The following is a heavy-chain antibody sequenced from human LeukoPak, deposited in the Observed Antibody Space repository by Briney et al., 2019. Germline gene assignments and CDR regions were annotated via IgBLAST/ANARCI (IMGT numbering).Heavy chain of an antibody. CDR2: INPNSGST. V-gene: IGHV1-2*02. CDR1: GYTFTGYY. J-gene: IGHJ5*02. D-gene: IGHD6-6*01. CDR3: ARVGGIAARPGNWFDP. Sequence: ASVKVSCKASGYTFTGYYMHWVRQAPGQGLEWMGWINPNSGSTNYAQKFQGRVTMTRDTSISTAYMELSRLRSDDTAVYYCARVGGIAARPGNWFDPWGQGTLVTVSS.